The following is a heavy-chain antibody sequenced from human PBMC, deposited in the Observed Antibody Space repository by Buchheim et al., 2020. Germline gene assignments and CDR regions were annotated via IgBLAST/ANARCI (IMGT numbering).Heavy chain of an antibody. CDR2: ISSDGSNK. CDR1: GFTFSSYA. D-gene: IGHD4-23*01. Sequence: QVQLVESGGGVVQPGRSLRLSCAASGFTFSSYAMHWVRQAPGTGLEWVAVISSDGSNKYYADSVKGRFTISRDNSKNTLYLQMNSLRAEDTTVYYCTRESFGGPFDYWGEGTL. V-gene: IGHV3-30*04. J-gene: IGHJ4*02. CDR3: TRESFGGPFDY.